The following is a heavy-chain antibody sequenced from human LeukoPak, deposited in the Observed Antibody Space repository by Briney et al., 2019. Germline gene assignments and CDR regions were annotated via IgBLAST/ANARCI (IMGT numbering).Heavy chain of an antibody. CDR2: ISGSGYAI. CDR3: ARLSGTYSRGGDH. Sequence: PGGSLRLSCTASGFTFSDFHMSWIRQAPGKGLEWVSHISGSGYAIHHPGSVKGRFTISRDNAKNSLYLQMNSLRVEDSAVYYCARLSGTYSRGGDHWGQRTLVTVSS. V-gene: IGHV3-11*01. J-gene: IGHJ4*02. D-gene: IGHD1-26*01. CDR1: GFTFSDFH.